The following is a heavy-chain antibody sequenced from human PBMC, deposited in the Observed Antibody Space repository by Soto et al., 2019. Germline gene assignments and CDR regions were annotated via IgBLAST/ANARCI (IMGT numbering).Heavy chain of an antibody. Sequence: SETLSLTCTVSGGSISRGDYYWSWIRQPPGKGLEWIGYIFYSGSTYYNPSLKSRVTISVDTSKNQFSLKLGSVTAADTAVYYCARWLGYGPHFDYWGQGTLVTVSS. D-gene: IGHD5-12*01. CDR2: IFYSGST. V-gene: IGHV4-30-4*01. J-gene: IGHJ4*02. CDR1: GGSISRGDYY. CDR3: ARWLGYGPHFDY.